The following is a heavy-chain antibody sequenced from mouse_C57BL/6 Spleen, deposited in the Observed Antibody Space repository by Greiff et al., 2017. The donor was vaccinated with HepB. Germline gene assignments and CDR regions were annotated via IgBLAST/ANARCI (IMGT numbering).Heavy chain of an antibody. V-gene: IGHV1-81*01. CDR2: IYPRSGNT. J-gene: IGHJ2*01. D-gene: IGHD1-1*01. CDR3: ARSTTVVPYYFDY. CDR1: GYTFTSYG. Sequence: VKLVESGAELARPGASVKLSCKASGYTFTSYGISWVKQRTGQGLEWIGEIYPRSGNTYYNEKFKGKATLTADKSSSTAYMELRSLTSEDSAVYFCARSTTVVPYYFDYWGQGTTLTVSS.